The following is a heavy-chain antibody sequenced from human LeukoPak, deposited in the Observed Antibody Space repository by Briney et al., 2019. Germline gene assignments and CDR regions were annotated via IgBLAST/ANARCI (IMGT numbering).Heavy chain of an antibody. CDR3: AKDLQLRPDYYGMDV. Sequence: GGSLRLSCAASGFTFSSYGMHWVRQAPGKGLEWVAVISYDGSNKYYADSVKGRFTISRDNSKNTLYLQMNSLRAEDTAVYYCAKDLQLRPDYYGMDVWGQGTTVTVSS. V-gene: IGHV3-30*18. D-gene: IGHD5-18*01. CDR2: ISYDGSNK. J-gene: IGHJ6*02. CDR1: GFTFSSYG.